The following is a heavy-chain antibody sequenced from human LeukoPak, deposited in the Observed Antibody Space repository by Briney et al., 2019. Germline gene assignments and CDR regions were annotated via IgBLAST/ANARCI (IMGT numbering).Heavy chain of an antibody. CDR3: ARDQVETAMVRDPFDY. J-gene: IGHJ4*02. CDR2: ISSSGSTI. D-gene: IGHD5-18*01. CDR1: GFTFSDYY. Sequence: GGSLRLSCAASGFTFSDYYMSWIRQAPGKGLEWVSYISSSGSTIYYADSVKGRFTISRDNAKNSLYLQMNSLRAEDTAVYYCARDQVETAMVRDPFDYWGQGTLVTVSS. V-gene: IGHV3-11*01.